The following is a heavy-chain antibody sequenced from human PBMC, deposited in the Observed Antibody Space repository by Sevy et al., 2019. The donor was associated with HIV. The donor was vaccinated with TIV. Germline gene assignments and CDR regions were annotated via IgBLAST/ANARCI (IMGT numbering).Heavy chain of an antibody. CDR1: GFTFNNYA. D-gene: IGHD6-13*01. V-gene: IGHV3-23*01. Sequence: GGSLRLSCAASGFTFNNYAMSWVRQAPGKGLEGKGLEWVSTISGGGGGTYYADSVRGRFTISRDNSKNTLYLQVNSLRVEDTAVYYCAKHHIRDIADRWYFDLWGRGTLVTVSS. CDR2: ISGGGGGT. CDR3: AKHHIRDIADRWYFDL. J-gene: IGHJ2*01.